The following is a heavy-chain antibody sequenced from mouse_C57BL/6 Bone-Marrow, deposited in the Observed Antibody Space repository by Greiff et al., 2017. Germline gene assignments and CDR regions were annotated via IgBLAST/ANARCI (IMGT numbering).Heavy chain of an antibody. Sequence: VKLVESGPGLVAPSQSLSITCTVSGFSLTSYAISWVRQPPGKGLEWLGVIWTGGGTNYNSALKSRLSISKNNSKSQVFLKMNSLQTDDTARYYCARIYYYGSSYDAMDYWGQGTSVTVSS. J-gene: IGHJ4*01. CDR1: GFSLTSYA. V-gene: IGHV2-9-1*01. CDR3: ARIYYYGSSYDAMDY. D-gene: IGHD1-1*01. CDR2: IWTGGGT.